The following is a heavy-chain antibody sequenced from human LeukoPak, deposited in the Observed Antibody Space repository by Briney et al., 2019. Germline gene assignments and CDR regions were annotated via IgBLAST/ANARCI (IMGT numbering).Heavy chain of an antibody. CDR2: ISYDGGNQ. V-gene: IGHV3-30*18. D-gene: IGHD3-16*01. CDR3: AKDRRMMSAYYGIDV. CDR1: GFTFFNYG. Sequence: GRSLRLSCEASGFTFFNYGVLWVRQAPGKGLEWVSLISYDGGNQKYADSVKGRFTISRDNSKNTVYLQLNSLRAEDTAVYYCAKDRRMMSAYYGIDVWGQGTTVIVSS. J-gene: IGHJ6*02.